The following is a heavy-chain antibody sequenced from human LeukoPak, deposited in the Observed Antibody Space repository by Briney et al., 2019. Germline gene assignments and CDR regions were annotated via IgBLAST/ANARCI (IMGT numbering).Heavy chain of an antibody. D-gene: IGHD5-18*01. Sequence: GGSLRLSCAASGFTFSSYAMSWVRQAPGKGLEWVSHINSDGSITSYADSVKGRFTISRDNAKNTLYLQMNSLRAEDTAVYYCARDAVDTANAVWGQGTTVTVSS. CDR2: INSDGSIT. J-gene: IGHJ6*02. CDR1: GFTFSSYA. V-gene: IGHV3-74*01. CDR3: ARDAVDTANAV.